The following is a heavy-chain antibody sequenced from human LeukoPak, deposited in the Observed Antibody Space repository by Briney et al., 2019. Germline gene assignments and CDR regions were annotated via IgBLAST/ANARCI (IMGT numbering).Heavy chain of an antibody. CDR2: IYYSGST. V-gene: IGHV4-39*01. CDR3: ARVVRGVISYYGMDV. D-gene: IGHD3-10*01. CDR1: GGSISSSSYY. J-gene: IGHJ6*02. Sequence: SETLSLTCTVSGGSISSSSYYWGWIRQPPGKGLEWIGSIYYSGSTYYNPSLKSRVTISVDTSKNQFSLKLSSVTAADTAVYYCARVVRGVISYYGMDVWGQGPTVTVSS.